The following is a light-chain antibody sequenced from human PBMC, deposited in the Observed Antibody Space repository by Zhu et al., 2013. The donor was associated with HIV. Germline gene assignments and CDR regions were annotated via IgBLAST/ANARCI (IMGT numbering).Light chain of an antibody. V-gene: IGKV3-20*01. CDR1: QSVSRSY. CDR2: GAS. CDR3: QQYGGSPRT. J-gene: IGKJ1*01. Sequence: EIVLTQSPGTLSLSPGERATLSCRASQSVSRSYLAWYQQKPGQAPRLLIYGASSRATGIPDRFSGSGSGTDFTLTISRLEPEDFAVYYCQQYGGSPRTFGQGTKVE.